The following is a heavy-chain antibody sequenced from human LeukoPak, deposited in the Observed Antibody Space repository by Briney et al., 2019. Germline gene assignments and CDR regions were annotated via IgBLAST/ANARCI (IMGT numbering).Heavy chain of an antibody. J-gene: IGHJ4*02. CDR1: GLTFSSYW. V-gene: IGHV3-7*01. Sequence: GGSLRLSCAVSGLTFSSYWMTWVRQAPGRGLEWVATIDQEGDTKYYMDSAKGRFTISRDNGKSSLHLQVTSLRVEDTAVYYCATRGELSWFGALRYWGQGALVTVSS. D-gene: IGHD3-10*01. CDR3: ATRGELSWFGALRY. CDR2: IDQEGDTK.